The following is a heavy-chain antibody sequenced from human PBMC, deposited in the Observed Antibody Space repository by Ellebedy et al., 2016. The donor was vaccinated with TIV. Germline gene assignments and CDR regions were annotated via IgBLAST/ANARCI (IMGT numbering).Heavy chain of an antibody. CDR3: ATFPSVATRFHWFDP. J-gene: IGHJ5*02. D-gene: IGHD5-12*01. V-gene: IGHV1-2*04. CDR2: INPNSGGT. CDR1: GYTFTGYY. Sequence: AASVKVSCKASGYTFTGYYMHWARQAPGQGLEWMGWINPNSGGTNYAQKFQGWVTITRDTSISTAYMELSRLRSDDTAVYYCATFPSVATRFHWFDPWGQGTLVTVSS.